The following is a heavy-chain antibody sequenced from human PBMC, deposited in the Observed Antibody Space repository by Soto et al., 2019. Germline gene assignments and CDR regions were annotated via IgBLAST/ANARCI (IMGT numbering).Heavy chain of an antibody. J-gene: IGHJ5*02. V-gene: IGHV1-69*13. CDR1: GGTFSSYA. Sequence: ASMKVSCKASGGTFSSYAISWVRQAPGQGLEWMGVIIPIFGTANYAQKFQGRVTITADESTSTAYMELSSLRSEDTAVYYCARYQGWDIVVVTAASNWFDPWRQGTLVTV. D-gene: IGHD2-2*01. CDR3: ARYQGWDIVVVTAASNWFDP. CDR2: IIPIFGTA.